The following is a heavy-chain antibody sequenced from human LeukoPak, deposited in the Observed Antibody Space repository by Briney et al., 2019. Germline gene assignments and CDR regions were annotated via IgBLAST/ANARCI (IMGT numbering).Heavy chain of an antibody. CDR3: AGGYYYYMDV. CDR2: IIPIFGTA. D-gene: IGHD2-15*01. Sequence: ASVRVSCKASGGTFSNFGISWVRQAPGQGLEWMGGIIPIFGTANYAEKFQGRVTITTDESTSTAYMELSSLRSDDTAVYYCAGGYYYYMDVWGKGTTVTVSS. J-gene: IGHJ6*03. CDR1: GGTFSNFG. V-gene: IGHV1-69*05.